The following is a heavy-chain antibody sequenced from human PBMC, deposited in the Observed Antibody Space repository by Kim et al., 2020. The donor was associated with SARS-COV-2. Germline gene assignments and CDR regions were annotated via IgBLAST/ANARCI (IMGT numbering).Heavy chain of an antibody. V-gene: IGHV3-23*01. CDR3: AKCGTIFGVALGFDY. CDR1: GFTFSSYA. D-gene: IGHD3-3*01. Sequence: GGSLRLSCAASGFTFSSYAMSWVRQAPGKGLEWVSAISGSGGSTYYADSVKGRFTISRDNSKNTLYLQMNSLRAEDTAVYYCAKCGTIFGVALGFDYWGQGTLVTVSS. J-gene: IGHJ4*02. CDR2: ISGSGGST.